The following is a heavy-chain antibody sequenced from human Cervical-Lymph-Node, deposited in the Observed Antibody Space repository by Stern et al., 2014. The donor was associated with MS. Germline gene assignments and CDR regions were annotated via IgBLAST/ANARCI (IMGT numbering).Heavy chain of an antibody. D-gene: IGHD2-2*01. CDR1: GFTFSTYA. Sequence: EVQLVESGGGLVQPGGSLRLSCAASGFTFSTYAFSWVRQAPGKGLEWVSSIRASGVYTYFAHSVKGRFTISRDNSKSMLYLEMQSLRAEDTAVYHCAKDLGRGVVVVPLYGLDVWGQGTTVTVSS. CDR3: AKDLGRGVVVVPLYGLDV. CDR2: IRASGVYT. V-gene: IGHV3-23*04. J-gene: IGHJ6*02.